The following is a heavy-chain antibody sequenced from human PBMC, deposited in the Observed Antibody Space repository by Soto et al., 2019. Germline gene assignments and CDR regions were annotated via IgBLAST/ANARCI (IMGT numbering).Heavy chain of an antibody. Sequence: QVQLVESGGGVAQPGRSLRLSCAASGFTFSSYGMHWVRQAPGKGLEWVAVISYDGSNKYYADSVKGRFTISRDNSKNTLYLQMNSLRAEDTAVYYCAALRTVDYWGQGTLVTVSS. CDR1: GFTFSSYG. CDR3: AALRTVDY. J-gene: IGHJ4*02. CDR2: ISYDGSNK. D-gene: IGHD5-12*01. V-gene: IGHV3-30*03.